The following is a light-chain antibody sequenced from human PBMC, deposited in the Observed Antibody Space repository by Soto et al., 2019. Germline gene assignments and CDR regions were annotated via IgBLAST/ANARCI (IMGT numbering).Light chain of an antibody. J-gene: IGLJ1*01. CDR3: GTWDSSLSTGHV. V-gene: IGLV1-51*01. CDR1: SSDIGNNY. CDR2: DKN. Sequence: QSVLTQPPTVSAAPGQKVTVSCSGSSSDIGNNYVSWYQQFPGAAPKLLIYDKNKRPSGIPDRFSGSKSGTSATLGITGFQTGDESDYYCGTWDSSLSTGHVFGTGPKVTVL.